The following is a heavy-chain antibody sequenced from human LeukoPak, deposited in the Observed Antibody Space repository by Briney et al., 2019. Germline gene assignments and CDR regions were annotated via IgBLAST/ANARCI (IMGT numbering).Heavy chain of an antibody. CDR1: GFTFNAYA. CDR2: ISWNGGSK. D-gene: IGHD2-21*02. Sequence: SLKLSVAASGFTFNAYARNWVRQAPGKGREGGSGISWNGGSKGYADSVKGRFTISRDNAKNSLYLQMNSLRAEDTALYYCAKDIRYCGGDCYPDYYYGMDVWGQGTTVTVSS. CDR3: AKDIRYCGGDCYPDYYYGMDV. V-gene: IGHV3-9*01. J-gene: IGHJ6*02.